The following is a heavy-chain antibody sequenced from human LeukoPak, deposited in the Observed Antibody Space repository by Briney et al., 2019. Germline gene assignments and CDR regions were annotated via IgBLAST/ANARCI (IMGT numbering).Heavy chain of an antibody. CDR3: ARDGSYGDFTGYYYYYMDV. CDR1: GYTFTSYG. D-gene: IGHD4-17*01. V-gene: IGHV1-18*01. CDR2: ISAYNGNT. J-gene: IGHJ6*03. Sequence: ASVKVSCKASGYTFTSYGISWVRQAPGQGLEWMGWISAYNGNTNYAQKLQGRVTMTTDTSTSTAYMELRSLRSDDTAVYYCARDGSYGDFTGYYYYYMDVWGKGTTVTVSS.